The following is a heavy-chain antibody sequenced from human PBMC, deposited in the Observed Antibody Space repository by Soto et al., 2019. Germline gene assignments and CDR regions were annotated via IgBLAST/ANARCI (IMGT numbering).Heavy chain of an antibody. CDR2: IIPIFGTA. D-gene: IGHD1-26*01. V-gene: IGHV1-69*12. Sequence: QVQLVQSGAEVKKPGSSVKVSCKASGGTFSSYAISWVRQAPGQGLEWMGGIIPIFGTADYAQTCQGRVTITADESTSTAYMELSSLRSEDTAVYYCASHTGSSPEGRYYYGMDVWGQGTTVTVSS. CDR3: ASHTGSSPEGRYYYGMDV. CDR1: GGTFSSYA. J-gene: IGHJ6*02.